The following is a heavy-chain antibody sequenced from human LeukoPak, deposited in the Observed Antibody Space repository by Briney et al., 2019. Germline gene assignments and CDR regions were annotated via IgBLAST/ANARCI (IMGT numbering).Heavy chain of an antibody. Sequence: GGSLRLSCAASGFTFSSYAMSWVRRAPGKGLEWVGRIKSRTDGGATDYAAPVKGRFTISRDDSKNTLYLQMNSLKTEDTAVYYCTTVVGYCSGGSCYSGYYYYYMDVWGKGTTVTISS. CDR1: GFTFSSYA. J-gene: IGHJ6*03. V-gene: IGHV3-15*01. CDR2: IKSRTDGGAT. D-gene: IGHD2-15*01. CDR3: TTVVGYCSGGSCYSGYYYYYMDV.